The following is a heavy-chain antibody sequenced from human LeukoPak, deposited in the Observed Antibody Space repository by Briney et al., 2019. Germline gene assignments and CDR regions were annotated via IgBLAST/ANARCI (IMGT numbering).Heavy chain of an antibody. CDR2: VSGSGDRM. CDR1: GFTSSSYA. J-gene: IGHJ4*02. Sequence: PGGSLRLSCAASGFTSSSYALNWVRQAPGKGLEWVATVSGSGDRMYHADSVKGRFTISRDSSKNTLYLQMNSLRADDTAIYFCARRMTAASKCFDYWGQGTLVTVSS. CDR3: ARRMTAASKCFDY. V-gene: IGHV3-23*01. D-gene: IGHD2/OR15-2a*01.